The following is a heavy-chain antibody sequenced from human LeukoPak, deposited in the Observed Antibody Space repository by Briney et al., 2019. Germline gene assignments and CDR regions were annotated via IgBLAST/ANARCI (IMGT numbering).Heavy chain of an antibody. CDR1: GYTLTELS. D-gene: IGHD3-16*02. Sequence: ASVKVSCKVSGYTLTELSMHWVRQAPGKGLEWMGGFDPEDGETIYAQKFQGRVTMTGDTSTDTAYMELSSLRSEDTAVYYCATIMITFGGVIVMPWAFDIWGQGTMVTVSS. V-gene: IGHV1-24*01. CDR3: ATIMITFGGVIVMPWAFDI. J-gene: IGHJ3*02. CDR2: FDPEDGET.